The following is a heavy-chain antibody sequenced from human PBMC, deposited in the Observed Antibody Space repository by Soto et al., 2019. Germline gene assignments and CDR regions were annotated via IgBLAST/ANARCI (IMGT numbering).Heavy chain of an antibody. Sequence: QVQLVQSGAEVKKTGSSVKVSCKASGGTFSSYAISWVRQSPGQGLEWMGGLIPIFGTANYAQKFQGRVTITADESTYTAYMELSSLISEYTAVYYCARDLDIVLVPAAIQDSYYGMDVWGQGTTVTVSS. CDR3: ARDLDIVLVPAAIQDSYYGMDV. V-gene: IGHV1-69*12. J-gene: IGHJ6*02. D-gene: IGHD2-2*01. CDR2: LIPIFGTA. CDR1: GGTFSSYA.